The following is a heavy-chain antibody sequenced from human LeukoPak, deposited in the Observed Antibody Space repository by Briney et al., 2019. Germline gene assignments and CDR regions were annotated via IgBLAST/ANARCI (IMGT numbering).Heavy chain of an antibody. V-gene: IGHV4-59*01. CDR2: IYYSGNT. CDR1: GGSISSYY. CDR3: SRHTFTSSWSPGAFDI. J-gene: IGHJ3*02. Sequence: RSSETLSLTCTVSGGSISSYYWSWIRQPPGKGLEWIGYIYYSGNTKYNPSLESRVTISVDTSKNHFSLRLSSVTAADTAVYYCSRHTFTSSWSPGAFDIWGQGTMVTVSS. D-gene: IGHD6-13*01.